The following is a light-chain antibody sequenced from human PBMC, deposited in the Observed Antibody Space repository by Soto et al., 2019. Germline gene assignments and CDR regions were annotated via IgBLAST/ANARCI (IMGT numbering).Light chain of an antibody. J-gene: IGKJ1*01. CDR1: QSVSSY. CDR3: QQRSNWPPSWT. Sequence: EIVLTQSPATLSLSPGERATLSCRASQSVSSYLAWYQHKPGQAPRLLIYDASKRATGIPARFSGSGSGTDFTLPISSLEPEDFAVYYCQQRSNWPPSWTFGQGTRLEIK. V-gene: IGKV3-11*01. CDR2: DAS.